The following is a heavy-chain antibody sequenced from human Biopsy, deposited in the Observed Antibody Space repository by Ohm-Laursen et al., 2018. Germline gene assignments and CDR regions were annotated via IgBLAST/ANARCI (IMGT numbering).Heavy chain of an antibody. CDR1: GYSISSDYR. CDR3: ARVGSGWAPFDK. Sequence: SDTLSLTCAVSGYSISSDYRWGWIRQAPGKTLEWLGNIFKDGNTHYNPSLRSRLIISIDTSKNQFSLMMTSVSGADRAVYFCARVGSGWAPFDKWGPGTLVTVSS. V-gene: IGHV4-38-2*01. J-gene: IGHJ4*02. CDR2: IFKDGNT. D-gene: IGHD6-19*01.